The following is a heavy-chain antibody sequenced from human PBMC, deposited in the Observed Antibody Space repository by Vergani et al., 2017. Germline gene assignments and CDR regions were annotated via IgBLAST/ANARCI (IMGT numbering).Heavy chain of an antibody. D-gene: IGHD1-7*01. CDR1: GGTFSSYA. J-gene: IGHJ4*02. CDR2: IIPIFGTA. CDR3: AXYRSAGTTRSSDGDFDY. V-gene: IGHV1-69*01. Sequence: QVQLVQSGAEVKKPGSSVKVSCKASGGTFSSYAISWVRQAPGQGLEWMGGIIPIFGTANYAQKFQGRVTITADESTSTAYMELSSLRSDDTAVYYCAXYRSAGTTRSSDGDFDYWGQGTLVTVSS.